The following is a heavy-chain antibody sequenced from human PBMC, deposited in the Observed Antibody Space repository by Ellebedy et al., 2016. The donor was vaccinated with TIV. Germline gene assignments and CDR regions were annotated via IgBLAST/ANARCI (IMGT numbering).Heavy chain of an antibody. CDR3: GRGRGYASTGRVYYFDY. V-gene: IGHV1-8*01. Sequence: AASVKVSCKASGYTFTDFDINWVRQATGQGLKWVGWMNPNSGNTGSAQKFQGRVTMTRDSSISTAYMELSSLRSEDTAVYYCGRGRGYASTGRVYYFDYWGQGSLVTVSS. D-gene: IGHD2-15*01. J-gene: IGHJ4*02. CDR2: MNPNSGNT. CDR1: GYTFTDFD.